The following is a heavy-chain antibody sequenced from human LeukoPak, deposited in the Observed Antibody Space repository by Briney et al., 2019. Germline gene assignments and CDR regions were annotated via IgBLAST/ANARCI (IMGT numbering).Heavy chain of an antibody. CDR1: GGSISSDY. Sequence: SETPSLTCTVSGGSISSDYWSWIRQPPGKGLEWIGYIYYTGSTNYNPSLKSRVTISVDTSKNQFSLKLSSVTAADTAVYYCARLGGNDAFDIWGQGTMVTVSS. J-gene: IGHJ3*02. D-gene: IGHD4-23*01. V-gene: IGHV4-59*08. CDR2: IYYTGST. CDR3: ARLGGNDAFDI.